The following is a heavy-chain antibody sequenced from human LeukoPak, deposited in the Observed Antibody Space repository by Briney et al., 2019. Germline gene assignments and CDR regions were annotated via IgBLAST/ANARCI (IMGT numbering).Heavy chain of an antibody. CDR2: IYYSGIT. D-gene: IGHD3-3*01. J-gene: IGHJ5*02. V-gene: IGHV4-39*01. Sequence: PSETLSLTCTVSGGSISNSDSYWGWIRQPPGKGLEWIGSIYYSGITYYNPSLKSRVTISVDTFKNQFSLKLGSVTAADTAVYYCARKKRITIFGMVITPFDPWGQGTLVTVSS. CDR1: GGSISNSDSY. CDR3: ARKKRITIFGMVITPFDP.